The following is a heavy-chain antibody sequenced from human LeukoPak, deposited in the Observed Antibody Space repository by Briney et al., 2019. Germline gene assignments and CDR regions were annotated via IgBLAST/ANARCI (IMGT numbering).Heavy chain of an antibody. CDR1: GFTVSNDF. CDR2: ISSSSYYI. D-gene: IGHD3-10*01. J-gene: IGHJ4*02. Sequence: PGGSLRLSCAASGFTVSNDFMNWVRQAPGRGLEWVSTISSSSYYIYYADSMKGRFTISRDNAKDSVYLQMNSLRAEDTAVYYCARRAAYGSGRWAPDYWGQGTLVTVSS. V-gene: IGHV3-21*01. CDR3: ARRAAYGSGRWAPDY.